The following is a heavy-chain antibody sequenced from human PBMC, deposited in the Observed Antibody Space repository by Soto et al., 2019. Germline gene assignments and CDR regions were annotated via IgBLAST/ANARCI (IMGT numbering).Heavy chain of an antibody. CDR2: IIPIFGTA. J-gene: IGHJ6*02. V-gene: IGHV1-69*01. Sequence: QVQLVQSGAEVKKPGSSVKVSCKASGGTFSSYAISWVRQAPGQGLEWMGGIIPIFGTANYAQKSQGRVTITADESTSTAYMELSSLRSEDTAVYYCASGIYDSSGYPYYYYGMDVWGQGTTVTVSS. D-gene: IGHD3-22*01. CDR1: GGTFSSYA. CDR3: ASGIYDSSGYPYYYYGMDV.